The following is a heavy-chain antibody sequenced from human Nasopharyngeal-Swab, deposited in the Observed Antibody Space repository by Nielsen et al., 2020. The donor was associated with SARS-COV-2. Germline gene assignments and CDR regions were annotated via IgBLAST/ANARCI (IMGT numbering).Heavy chain of an antibody. J-gene: IGHJ4*02. CDR2: ISAYNGNT. CDR3: ARDSRDNTAMVKYYFDY. D-gene: IGHD5-18*01. Sequence: WVRQAPGQGLEWMGWISAYNGNTNYAQKLQGRVTMTTDTSTSTAYMELRSLRSDDTAVYYCARDSRDNTAMVKYYFDYWGQGTLVTVSS. V-gene: IGHV1-18*01.